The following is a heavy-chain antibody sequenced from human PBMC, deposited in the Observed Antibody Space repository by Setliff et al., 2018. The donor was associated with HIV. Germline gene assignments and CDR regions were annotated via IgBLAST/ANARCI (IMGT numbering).Heavy chain of an antibody. V-gene: IGHV3-7*01. J-gene: IGHJ4*02. Sequence: PGGSLRLSCAASGFSFSSYWMSWVRQAPGKGLEWVANIKQDGSEKYYVDSVKGRFTISRDNAKNSLYLQMNSLRADDTAIYYCARDDPAGGIDYWGQGTLVTV. CDR3: ARDDPAGGIDY. CDR1: GFSFSSYW. CDR2: IKQDGSEK. D-gene: IGHD1-26*01.